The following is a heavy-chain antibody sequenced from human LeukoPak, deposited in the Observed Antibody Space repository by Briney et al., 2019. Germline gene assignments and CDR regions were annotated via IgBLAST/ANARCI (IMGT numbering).Heavy chain of an antibody. CDR1: GYSFSSYW. D-gene: IGHD3-22*01. CDR2: IYPGDSDT. CDR3: ATLRSGYYYDYFDY. V-gene: IGHV5-51*01. Sequence: GESLKISCKGFGYSFSSYWIGWVRQMPGKGLEWMGIIYPGDSDTKYSPSFQGQVTISADKSISTAYLQWSSLKASDTAMYYCATLRSGYYYDYFDYWGQGTLVTVSS. J-gene: IGHJ4*02.